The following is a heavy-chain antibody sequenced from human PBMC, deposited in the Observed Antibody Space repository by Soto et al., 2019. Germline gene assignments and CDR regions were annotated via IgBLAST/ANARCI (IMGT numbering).Heavy chain of an antibody. CDR3: AKREPRSGHDY. CDR1: GFTFSSYA. V-gene: IGHV3-23*01. Sequence: EVQLLESGGGLVQPGGSLRLSCAASGFTFSSYAMSWVRQAPGKGLEWVSTISDSGGSTYYAESLKGRFTISRDNSKNTLYLQMNSLRAEDTAIYYCAKREPRSGHDYWGQGTLVTVSS. D-gene: IGHD6-19*01. J-gene: IGHJ4*02. CDR2: ISDSGGST.